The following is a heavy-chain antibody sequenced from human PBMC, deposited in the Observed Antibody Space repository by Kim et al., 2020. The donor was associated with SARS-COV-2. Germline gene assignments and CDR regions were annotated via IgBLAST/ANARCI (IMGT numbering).Heavy chain of an antibody. J-gene: IGHJ6*03. V-gene: IGHV3-43*02. Sequence: GGSLRLSCAASGFTFDDYAMHWVRQAPGKGLEWVSLISGDGGSTYYADSVKGRFTISRDNSKNSLYLQMNSLRTEDTALYYCAKSGHYYYDSSGYLYYYYYGDVWGKGTKVTVSS. CDR2: ISGDGGST. CDR1: GFTFDDYA. CDR3: AKSGHYYYDSSGYLYYYYYGDV. D-gene: IGHD3-22*01.